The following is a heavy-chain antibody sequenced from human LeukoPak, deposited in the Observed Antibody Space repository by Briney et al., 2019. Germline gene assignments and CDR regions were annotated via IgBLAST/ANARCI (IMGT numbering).Heavy chain of an antibody. CDR3: AKDLKARGYSYGLYYYYYGMDV. CDR2: ISYDGSNK. D-gene: IGHD5-18*01. V-gene: IGHV3-30*18. J-gene: IGHJ6*02. Sequence: GGSLRLSCAASGFTFSSYGMHWVRQAPGKGLEWVAVISYDGSNKYYADSVKGRFTTSRDNSKNTLYLQMNSLRAEDTAVYYCAKDLKARGYSYGLYYYYYGMDVWGQGTTVTVSS. CDR1: GFTFSSYG.